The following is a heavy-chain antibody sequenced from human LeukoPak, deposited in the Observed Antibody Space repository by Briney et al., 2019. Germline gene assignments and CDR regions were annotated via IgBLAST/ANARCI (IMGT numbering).Heavy chain of an antibody. V-gene: IGHV3-9*01. D-gene: IGHD2-15*01. Sequence: SLRLYCAAYGFIFDVIAMLWLRPLQGQGLVWVAGTSWNSGREDYAESLRGRFIIARGNAKDSLFLHMNRLRTEDTSFYYCATNAVAVPTYPAFYNCGGGTLDSVSS. CDR3: ATNAVAVPTYPAFYN. CDR2: TSWNSGRE. J-gene: IGHJ4*02. CDR1: GFIFDVIA.